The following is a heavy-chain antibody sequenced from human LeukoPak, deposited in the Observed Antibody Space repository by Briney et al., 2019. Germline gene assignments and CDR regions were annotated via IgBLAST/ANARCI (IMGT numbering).Heavy chain of an antibody. V-gene: IGHV5-51*01. CDR3: ARSSPDYSYGFVYDY. J-gene: IGHJ4*02. Sequence: GESLKISCKGSGYSFTSYWIGWVRQMPGKGLAWMGIIYPGDSDTRYSPSFQGQVTISADKSISTAYLQWSSLKASDTAMYYCARSSPDYSYGFVYDYWGQGTLVTVSS. CDR1: GYSFTSYW. CDR2: IYPGDSDT. D-gene: IGHD5-18*01.